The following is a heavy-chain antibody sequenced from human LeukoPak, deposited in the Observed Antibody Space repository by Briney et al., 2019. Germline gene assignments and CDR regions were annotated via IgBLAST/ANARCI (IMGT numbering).Heavy chain of an antibody. D-gene: IGHD1-26*01. CDR1: GYTFTDPAYH. CDR3: ARDNRGSLDY. V-gene: IGHV1-2*06. J-gene: IGHJ4*02. Sequence: ASVKVSCKTSGYTFTDPAYHLHWVRQAPGPGLEWMGRIDPSSGSTTYAQDLQGRVAMTWATSISTAYMDLTRLRSDDTAVYYCARDNRGSLDYWGQGTQVTVSS. CDR2: IDPSSGST.